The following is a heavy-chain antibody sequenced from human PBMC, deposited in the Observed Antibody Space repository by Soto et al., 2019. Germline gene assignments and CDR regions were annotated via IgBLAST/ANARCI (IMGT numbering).Heavy chain of an antibody. CDR1: GFSLSTTGEG. D-gene: IGHD6-6*01. CDR2: IYWNDDK. Sequence: QITLKESGPTLVKPTQTLTLTCTFSGFSLSTTGEGVGWIRQPPGKALERLAVIYWNDDKSYSPSLKSRLTISKDTSKKQVVLTMMNVAPVDTGTYYCAQVDDVAALFAYLGQGTLVTVSS. CDR3: AQVDDVAALFAY. V-gene: IGHV2-5*01. J-gene: IGHJ4*02.